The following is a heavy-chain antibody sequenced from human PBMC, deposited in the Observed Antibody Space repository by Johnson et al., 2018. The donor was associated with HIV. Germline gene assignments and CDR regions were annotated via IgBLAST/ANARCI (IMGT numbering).Heavy chain of an antibody. V-gene: IGHV3-15*01. CDR3: VKGIDSSSWYAFDI. CDR2: IKSKTDGGTT. Sequence: VQLVESGGGVERPGGSLRLSCAASGFTFGSYAMSWVRQAPGKGLEWVGRIKSKTDGGTTDYAAPVKGRFTISRDDSKNTLYLQMNSLRAEDTAVYYCVKGIDSSSWYAFDIWGQGTMVTVSS. CDR1: GFTFGSYA. D-gene: IGHD6-13*01. J-gene: IGHJ3*02.